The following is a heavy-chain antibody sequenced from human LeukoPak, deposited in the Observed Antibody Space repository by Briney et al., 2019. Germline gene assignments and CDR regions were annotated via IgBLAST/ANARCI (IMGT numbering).Heavy chain of an antibody. CDR1: GGSFSGYY. CDR3: ARLGPGSGSSDYFDY. CDR2: INHSEST. D-gene: IGHD1-26*01. Sequence: SETLSLTCAVYGGSFSGYYWSWIRQPPGKGLEWIGEINHSESTNYNPSLKSRVTISVDTSKNQFSLKLSSVTAADTAVYYCARLGPGSGSSDYFDYWGQGTLVTVSS. J-gene: IGHJ4*02. V-gene: IGHV4-34*01.